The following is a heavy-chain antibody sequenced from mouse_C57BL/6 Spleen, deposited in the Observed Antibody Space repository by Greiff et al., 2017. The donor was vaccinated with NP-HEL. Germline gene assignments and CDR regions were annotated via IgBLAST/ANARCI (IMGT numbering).Heavy chain of an antibody. CDR2: IHPNSGST. Sequence: VQLQQPGAELVKPGASVKLSCKASGYTFTSYWMHWVKQRPGQGLEWIGMIHPNSGSTNYNEKFKSKATLTVDKSSSTAYMQLSSLTSEDSAVYYCARFGSNYEDYAMDYWGQGTSVTVSS. D-gene: IGHD2-5*01. J-gene: IGHJ4*01. CDR3: ARFGSNYEDYAMDY. CDR1: GYTFTSYW. V-gene: IGHV1-64*01.